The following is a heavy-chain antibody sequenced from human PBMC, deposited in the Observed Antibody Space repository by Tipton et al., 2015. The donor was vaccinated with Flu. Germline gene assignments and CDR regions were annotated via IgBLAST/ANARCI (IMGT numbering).Heavy chain of an antibody. D-gene: IGHD3-10*01. V-gene: IGHV4-31*03. J-gene: IGHJ6*02. CDR1: GFSIGSGNF. CDR3: ASGQGFGDGLRYDYYALGV. CDR2: IYYSGST. Sequence: TLSLTCSVSGFSIGSGNFWDFVRLPPGKGLEWLGGIYYSGSTYYNPSLESRLTISVDTSKSQFSPKVKSVTAADAAVYYCASGQGFGDGLRYDYYALGVWGHGTPVTVSS.